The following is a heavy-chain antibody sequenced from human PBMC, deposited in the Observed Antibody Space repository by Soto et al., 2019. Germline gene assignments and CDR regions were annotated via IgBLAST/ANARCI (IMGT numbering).Heavy chain of an antibody. CDR2: INHSGST. Sequence: SETLSLTCAVYGGSFSGYYWSWIRQPSGKGLEWIGEINHSGSTNYNPSLKSRVTISVDTSKNQFSLKLSSVTAADTAVYYCARGKPYYYGSGSYYKKAGWFDPWGQGTLVTVSS. D-gene: IGHD3-10*01. J-gene: IGHJ5*02. CDR3: ARGKPYYYGSGSYYKKAGWFDP. CDR1: GGSFSGYY. V-gene: IGHV4-34*01.